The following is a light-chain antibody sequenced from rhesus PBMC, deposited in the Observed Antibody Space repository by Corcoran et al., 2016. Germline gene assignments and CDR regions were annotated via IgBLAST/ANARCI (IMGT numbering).Light chain of an antibody. CDR3: GSYSSGSTYI. CDR1: SSDIGGYNG. CDR2: EVS. V-gene: IGLV2-38*01. Sequence: QSALTQPPSVSKSLGQSVTISCTGTSSDIGGYNGVSWYQQHPGPAPRLRIYEVSKRPSGVSDRFSGSKSGNTASLTTSGLLAEDDAYYYCGSYSSGSTYIFGAGTRLTVL. J-gene: IGLJ1*01.